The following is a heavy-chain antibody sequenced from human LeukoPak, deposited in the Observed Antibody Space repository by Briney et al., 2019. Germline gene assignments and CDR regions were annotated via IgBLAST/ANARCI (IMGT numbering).Heavy chain of an antibody. CDR2: IYYSGTT. CDR1: GDSISSYY. J-gene: IGHJ4*02. CDR3: ARHSSLAHFDH. V-gene: IGHV4-59*01. Sequence: PSETLSLTCTVSGDSISSYYCSWIRQPTGKGLEWIGYIYYSGTTNYNPSLKSRVTIAVDTSKNQFSLKLSSVTAADTAVYYCARHSSLAHFDHWGQGSLVTVSS.